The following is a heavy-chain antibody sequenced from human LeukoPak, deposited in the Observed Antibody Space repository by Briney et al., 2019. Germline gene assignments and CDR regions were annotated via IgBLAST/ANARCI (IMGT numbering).Heavy chain of an antibody. CDR1: GGSISSSSYY. J-gene: IGHJ5*02. CDR2: IYYSGST. CDR3: ARGRRYSSSWYWFDP. V-gene: IGHV4-39*07. Sequence: TPSETLSLTCTVSGGSISSSSYYWGWIRQPPGKGLEWIGSIYYSGSTYYNPSLKSRVTISVDTSKNQFSLKLSSVTAADTAVYYCARGRRYSSSWYWFDPWGQGTLVTVSS. D-gene: IGHD6-13*01.